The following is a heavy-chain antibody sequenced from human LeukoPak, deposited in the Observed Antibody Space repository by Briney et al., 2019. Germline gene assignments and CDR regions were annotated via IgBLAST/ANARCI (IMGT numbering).Heavy chain of an antibody. CDR2: IYTSGST. J-gene: IGHJ6*03. CDR1: GGSISSGSYY. Sequence: KPSQTLSLTCTVSGGSISSGSYYWSWIRQPAGKGLEWIGRIYTSGSTNYNPSLKSRVTISVDTSKNQFSLKLSSVTAADTAVYYCARITWDYDYVWGSYRSSLYYYYYMDVWGKGTTVTVSS. D-gene: IGHD3-16*02. CDR3: ARITWDYDYVWGSYRSSLYYYYYMDV. V-gene: IGHV4-61*02.